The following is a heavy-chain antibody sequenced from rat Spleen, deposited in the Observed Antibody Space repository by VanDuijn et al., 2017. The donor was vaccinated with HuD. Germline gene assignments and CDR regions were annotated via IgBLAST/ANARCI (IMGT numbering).Heavy chain of an antibody. V-gene: IGHV5-22*01. CDR1: GFTFNNYW. CDR2: ISYEGSGT. Sequence: EVQLVESGGGLVQPGRSLKLSCVASGFTFNNYWMTWIRQAPKKGLEWVASISYEGSGTYYRDSVKGRFTISRDHARNTLYLQMNSLRSEDTATYYCTSLVSHFDYWGQGVMVTVSS. D-gene: IGHD3-8*01. J-gene: IGHJ2*01. CDR3: TSLVSHFDY.